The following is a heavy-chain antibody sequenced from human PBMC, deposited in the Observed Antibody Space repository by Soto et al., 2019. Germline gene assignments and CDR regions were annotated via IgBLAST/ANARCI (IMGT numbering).Heavy chain of an antibody. J-gene: IGHJ4*02. V-gene: IGHV3-15*01. CDR3: TTDPCGGDCYSGYDY. CDR1: GFTFSNAW. Sequence: GGSLRLSCAASGFTFSNAWMSWVRQAPGKGLEWVGRIKSKTDGGTTDYAAPVKGRFTISRDDSKNMLYLQMNSLKTEDTAVYYCTTDPCGGDCYSGYDYWGQGTLVTVSS. D-gene: IGHD2-21*02. CDR2: IKSKTDGGTT.